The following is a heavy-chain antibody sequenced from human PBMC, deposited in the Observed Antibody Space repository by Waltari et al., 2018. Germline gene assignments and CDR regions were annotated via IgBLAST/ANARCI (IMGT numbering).Heavy chain of an antibody. D-gene: IGHD1-26*01. Sequence: QVQLVQTGAEVKKHGASMKVSCKATGYNITSDGINWVRQAPGQGLEWMGWITSYHGNPNYAQKFQGRVTMTTDTSTSTAYIELRSLRSDDTAVYYCARESGSYLYSFDYWGQGTLVTVSS. J-gene: IGHJ4*02. V-gene: IGHV1-18*01. CDR1: GYNITSDG. CDR2: ITSYHGNP. CDR3: ARESGSYLYSFDY.